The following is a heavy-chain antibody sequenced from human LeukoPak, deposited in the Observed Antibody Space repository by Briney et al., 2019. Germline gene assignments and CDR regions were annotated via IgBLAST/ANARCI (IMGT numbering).Heavy chain of an antibody. D-gene: IGHD5-24*01. Sequence: SVKVSCTASGGTFSSYAISWVRQAPGQGLEWMGGIIPIFGTANYAQKFQGRETIATDEATSTAYMELSSVRSEDRAVYYCARVRDELKLPYYFDYGGQGTLVTVSS. CDR3: ARVRDELKLPYYFDY. V-gene: IGHV1-69*05. CDR1: GGTFSSYA. J-gene: IGHJ4*02. CDR2: IIPIFGTA.